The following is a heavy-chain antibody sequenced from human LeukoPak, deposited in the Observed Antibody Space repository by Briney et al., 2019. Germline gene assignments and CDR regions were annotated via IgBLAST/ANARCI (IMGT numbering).Heavy chain of an antibody. Sequence: GGSLRLSCAASGFTFSSYSMNWVRQAPGKGLEWVSSISSSSSYIYYADSVKGRFTISRDNAKNSLYLQMNSLRAEDTAVYYCARLEYYDILTGFPAARFDPWGQGTLVTVSS. V-gene: IGHV3-21*01. CDR3: ARLEYYDILTGFPAARFDP. J-gene: IGHJ5*02. CDR1: GFTFSSYS. CDR2: ISSSSSYI. D-gene: IGHD3-9*01.